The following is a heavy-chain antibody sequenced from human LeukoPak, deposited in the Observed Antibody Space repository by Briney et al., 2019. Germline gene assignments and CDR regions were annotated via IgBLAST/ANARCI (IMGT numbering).Heavy chain of an antibody. J-gene: IGHJ4*02. CDR3: ARDFQRRISMVRASGY. Sequence: ASVKVSCKASGYTFTGYYMHWVRQAPGQGLEWMGWINPNSGGTNYAQKFQGRVTMTRDTSISTAYMELSRLRSDDMAVYYCARDFQRRISMVRASGYWGQGTLVTVSS. V-gene: IGHV1-2*02. CDR1: GYTFTGYY. D-gene: IGHD3-10*01. CDR2: INPNSGGT.